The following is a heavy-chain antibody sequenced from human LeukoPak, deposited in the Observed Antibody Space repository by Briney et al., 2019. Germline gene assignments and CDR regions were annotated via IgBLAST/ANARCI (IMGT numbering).Heavy chain of an antibody. Sequence: SVTVSCKASGGIFSSYAISWVRQAPGQGLEWMGGIIPIFGTANYAQKFQGRVTITTDESTSTAYMELSSLRSEDTAVYYCASESTPARGVISMDVWGQGTLVTVSS. V-gene: IGHV1-69*05. CDR2: IIPIFGTA. CDR3: ASESTPARGVISMDV. D-gene: IGHD3-3*01. CDR1: GGIFSSYA. J-gene: IGHJ4*02.